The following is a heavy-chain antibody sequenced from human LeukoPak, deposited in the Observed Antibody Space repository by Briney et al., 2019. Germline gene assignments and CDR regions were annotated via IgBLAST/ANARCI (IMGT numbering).Heavy chain of an antibody. D-gene: IGHD1-26*01. CDR3: ARGGNKWELDNWFDP. V-gene: IGHV4-59*01. Sequence: SETLSLTCTVSGGSISSYYWSWIRQPPGKGLEWIGYIYYSGSTNYNPSLKSRVTISVDTSKNQFSLKLSSVTAADTAVYYCARGGNKWELDNWFDPWGQGTLVIVSS. CDR1: GGSISSYY. CDR2: IYYSGST. J-gene: IGHJ5*02.